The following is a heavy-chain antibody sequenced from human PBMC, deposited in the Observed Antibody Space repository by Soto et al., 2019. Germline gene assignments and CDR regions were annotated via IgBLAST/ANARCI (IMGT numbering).Heavy chain of an antibody. V-gene: IGHV3-21*04. CDR3: ARDRAQRLPDNWYFDL. CDR2: ISSSGSSI. J-gene: IGHJ2*01. Sequence: GGSLRLSCAASGFTFSSYAMSWVRQAPGKGLEWVSSISSSGSSIYYADSVKGRFTISRDNAKNSLYLQMNSLRAEDTAVYYCARDRAQRLPDNWYFDLWGRGTLVTVSS. CDR1: GFTFSSYA. D-gene: IGHD6-25*01.